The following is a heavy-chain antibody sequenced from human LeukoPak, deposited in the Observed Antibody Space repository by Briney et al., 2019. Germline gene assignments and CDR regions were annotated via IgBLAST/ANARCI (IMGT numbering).Heavy chain of an antibody. CDR3: ARVFDSGSQAYFYYMDV. CDR2: INHSGST. J-gene: IGHJ6*03. Sequence: SETLSLTCAVYGGSFSGYYWSWIRQPPGKGLEWNGEINHSGSTNYNPSLKSRVTMSVDTSKNQFSLKVSSVTAADTAVYYCARVFDSGSQAYFYYMDVWGKGTTVTIFS. CDR1: GGSFSGYY. D-gene: IGHD3-10*01. V-gene: IGHV4-34*01.